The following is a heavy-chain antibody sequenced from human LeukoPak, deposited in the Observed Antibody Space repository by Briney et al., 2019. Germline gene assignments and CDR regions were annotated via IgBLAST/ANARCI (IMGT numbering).Heavy chain of an antibody. CDR1: GFTFSSYW. Sequence: GGSLRLSCAASGFTFSSYWMSWVRQAPGKGLEWVANIKQDGSEKYYVDSVKGRFTISRDNAKNSLYLQMNSLRAEDTAVYYCARAVYCSGGGCFWYFDLWGRGTLVTVSS. V-gene: IGHV3-7*01. CDR3: ARAVYCSGGGCFWYFDL. J-gene: IGHJ2*01. D-gene: IGHD2-15*01. CDR2: IKQDGSEK.